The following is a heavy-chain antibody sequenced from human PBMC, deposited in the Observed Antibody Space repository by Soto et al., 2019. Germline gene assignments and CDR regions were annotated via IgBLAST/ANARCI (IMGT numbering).Heavy chain of an antibody. D-gene: IGHD3-16*02. Sequence: GSLRLSCAASGFTFSSYGMHWVRQAQGKGLEWVTFISYDGNNKYYADSVKGRVTVSRDNSKNTQYLQMNSLRAEDTAVYFCAKALGELSPESFDYWGRGTLVTVPS. CDR2: ISYDGNNK. CDR1: GFTFSSYG. V-gene: IGHV3-30*18. CDR3: AKALGELSPESFDY. J-gene: IGHJ4*02.